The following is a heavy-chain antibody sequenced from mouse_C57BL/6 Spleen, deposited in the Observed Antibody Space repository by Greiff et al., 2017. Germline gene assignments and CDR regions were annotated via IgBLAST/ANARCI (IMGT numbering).Heavy chain of an antibody. CDR1: GFNIKDDY. J-gene: IGHJ2*01. CDR3: TTSDTTVVPYYFDY. D-gene: IGHD1-1*01. Sequence: VQLQQSGAELVRPGASVKLSCTASGFNIKDDYMHWVKQRPEQGLEWIGWIDPENGDTEYASKFQGKATITADTSSNTAYLQLSSLTSEDTAVYYCTTSDTTVVPYYFDYWGQGTTLTVSS. CDR2: IDPENGDT. V-gene: IGHV14-4*01.